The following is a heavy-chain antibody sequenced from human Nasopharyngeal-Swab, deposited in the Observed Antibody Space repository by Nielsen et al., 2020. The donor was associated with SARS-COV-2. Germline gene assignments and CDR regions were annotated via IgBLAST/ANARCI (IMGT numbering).Heavy chain of an antibody. CDR3: TTDFYFDY. CDR1: GFIFSDSA. Sequence: GESLSLSCAASGFIFSDSAIHWVRQASGKGLEWVGRIGDKEHNYATTYGASVQGRFTISRDDSKNTAFLPMDGLKTEDTALYYCTTDFYFDYWGQGALVTVSS. V-gene: IGHV3-73*01. CDR2: IGDKEHNYAT. J-gene: IGHJ4*02.